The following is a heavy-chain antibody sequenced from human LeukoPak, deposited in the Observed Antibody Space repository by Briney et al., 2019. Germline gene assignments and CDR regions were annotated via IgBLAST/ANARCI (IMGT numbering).Heavy chain of an antibody. D-gene: IGHD2-15*01. CDR1: GGTFSSYA. V-gene: IGHV1-69*04. Sequence: SVKVSCKASGGTFSSYAISWVRQAPGQGLEWMGRIIPILGIANYAQKFQGRVTITADKSTSTAYMELSSLRSEDTAVYYCARDWGDCSGGSCYSGEHYGMDVWGQGTTVIVSS. CDR2: IIPILGIA. CDR3: ARDWGDCSGGSCYSGEHYGMDV. J-gene: IGHJ6*02.